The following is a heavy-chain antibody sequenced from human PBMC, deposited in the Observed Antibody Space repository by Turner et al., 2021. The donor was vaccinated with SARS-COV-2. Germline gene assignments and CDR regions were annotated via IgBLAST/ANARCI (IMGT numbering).Heavy chain of an antibody. CDR3: ARVVAVDATPENIDY. Sequence: EVQLVGSGGGLVKPGGSLRLCCAASGFTFGSYGMNWVRQGPGKVLEWVSYISSSSSYIYNADSVKGRFTITRDNAKNSLYLQMNSLRAEDTAVYYCARVVAVDATPENIDYWGQGTLVTVSS. CDR1: GFTFGSYG. J-gene: IGHJ4*02. V-gene: IGHV3-21*01. D-gene: IGHD6-19*01. CDR2: ISSSSSYI.